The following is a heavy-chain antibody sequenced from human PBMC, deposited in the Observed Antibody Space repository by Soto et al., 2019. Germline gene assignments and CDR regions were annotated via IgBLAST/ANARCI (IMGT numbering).Heavy chain of an antibody. CDR3: AREPPPAAANHYYFDY. CDR2: ISYDGSNK. CDR1: GFTFSSYA. D-gene: IGHD6-13*01. Sequence: GGSLRLSCAASGFTFSSYAMHWVRQAPCKGLEWVAVISYDGSNKYYADSVKGRFTISRDNSKNTLYLQMNSLRAEDTAVYYCAREPPPAAANHYYFDYWGQGTLVTVSS. V-gene: IGHV3-30-3*01. J-gene: IGHJ4*02.